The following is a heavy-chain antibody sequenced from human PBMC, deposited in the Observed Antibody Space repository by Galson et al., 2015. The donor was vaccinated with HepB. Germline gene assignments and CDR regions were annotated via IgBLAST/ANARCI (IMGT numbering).Heavy chain of an antibody. J-gene: IGHJ4*02. Sequence: SVKVSCKASGGTFSSYAISWVRQAPGQGLEWMGRIIPILGIANYAQKFQGRVTITADKSTSTAYMELSSLRAEETAVYYCARGPMIVGSMKGWGQGTLVTVSS. V-gene: IGHV1-69*04. D-gene: IGHD3-22*01. CDR2: IIPILGIA. CDR1: GGTFSSYA. CDR3: ARGPMIVGSMKG.